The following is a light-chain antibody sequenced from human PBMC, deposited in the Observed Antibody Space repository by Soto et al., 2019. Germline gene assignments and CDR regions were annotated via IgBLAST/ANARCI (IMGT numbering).Light chain of an antibody. CDR3: QQYNNWPYT. CDR1: QSVRSN. V-gene: IGKV3-15*01. CDR2: GAS. Sequence: EIVMTQSPATLSVSPGERATLSCRASQSVRSNLAWYQQKPGQAPRLLIYGASTRATGIPARFSGSGSGTEFTLTISSLQSEDFAIYYCQQYNNWPYTFGQGTKLESK. J-gene: IGKJ2*01.